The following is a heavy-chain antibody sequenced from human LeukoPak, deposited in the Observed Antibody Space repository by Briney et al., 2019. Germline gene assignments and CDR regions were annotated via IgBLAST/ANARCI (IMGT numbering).Heavy chain of an antibody. J-gene: IGHJ4*02. CDR3: ARDDGSYSSSDY. CDR1: GYTFTSYY. D-gene: IGHD1-26*01. Sequence: GASVKVSCKASGYTFTSYYMHWVGQAPGQGLEWMGIINPSGGSTSYAQKFQGRVTMTRDTSTSTVYMELSSLRSDDTAVYYCARDDGSYSSSDYWGQGTLVTVSS. V-gene: IGHV1-46*01. CDR2: INPSGGST.